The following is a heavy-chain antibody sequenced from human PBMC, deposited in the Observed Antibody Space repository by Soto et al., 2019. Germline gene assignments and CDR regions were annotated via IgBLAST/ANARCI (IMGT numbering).Heavy chain of an antibody. D-gene: IGHD1-26*01. CDR2: INPNSGGT. Sequence: ASVKVSCKASGYTFTGYYMHWVRQAAGQGLEWMGWINPNSGGTNYAQKFQGWVTMTRDTTISTAYMELSRLRSDDTAVYYCARWVGASLDAFDIWGQGTMVTVSS. CDR3: ARWVGASLDAFDI. CDR1: GYTFTGYY. J-gene: IGHJ3*02. V-gene: IGHV1-2*04.